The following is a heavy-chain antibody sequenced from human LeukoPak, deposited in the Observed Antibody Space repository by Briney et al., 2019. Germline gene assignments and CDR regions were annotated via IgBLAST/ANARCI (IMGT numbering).Heavy chain of an antibody. J-gene: IGHJ4*02. CDR2: MNPNSGNT. V-gene: IGHV1-8*01. CDR3: AYSAGTSAPFDY. Sequence: GASVKVSCKASGYTFTSYDINWVRQATGQGLEWMGWMNPNSGNTGYAQKFQGRVTMTTDTSTSTAYMELRSLRSDDTAVYYCAYSAGTSAPFDYWGQGTLVTVSS. CDR1: GYTFTSYD. D-gene: IGHD3-10*01.